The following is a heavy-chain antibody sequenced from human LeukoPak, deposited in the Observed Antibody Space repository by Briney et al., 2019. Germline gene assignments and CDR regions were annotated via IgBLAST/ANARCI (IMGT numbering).Heavy chain of an antibody. CDR2: IRGDGSST. CDR3: TRRYGGHSGWAGYHDS. D-gene: IGHD6-19*01. Sequence: GGSLRLSCVASGFSFSAYIMHWVRQAPGKGLEYVSAIRGDGSSTFYPNSVKGRFTISRDNSKSTLYLQMGSLRAEDTAVYYCTRRYGGHSGWAGYHDSWGQGTLVTVSS. V-gene: IGHV3-64*01. J-gene: IGHJ4*02. CDR1: GFSFSAYI.